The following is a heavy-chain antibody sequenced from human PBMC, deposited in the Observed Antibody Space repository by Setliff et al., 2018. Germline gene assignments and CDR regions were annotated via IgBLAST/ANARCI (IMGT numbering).Heavy chain of an antibody. CDR1: GGPISSGVYY. J-gene: IGHJ4*02. CDR2: IYYRGDT. CDR3: ARTGTYRYFDY. Sequence: PSETLSLTCTVSGGPISSGVYYWAWIRQPPGKGLEWIGRIYYRGDTYYNASLKSRLTLSVDTSKNQVSLNLRSVTAADTAVYYRARTGTYRYFDYWGQGTQVTVSS. V-gene: IGHV4-39*01. D-gene: IGHD1-1*01.